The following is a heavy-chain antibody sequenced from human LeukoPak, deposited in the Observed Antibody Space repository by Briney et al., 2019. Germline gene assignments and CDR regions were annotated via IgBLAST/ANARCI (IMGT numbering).Heavy chain of an antibody. CDR1: GGSISSGSYY. CDR3: ARGEYGLFDY. V-gene: IGHV4-61*02. Sequence: KASETLSLTCTVSGGSISSGSYYWSWIRQPPRKGLEWIGRIYTSGSTNYNPSLKSRVTISVDTSKNQFSLKLSSVTAADTAVYYCARGEYGLFDYWGQGTLVTVSS. CDR2: IYTSGST. D-gene: IGHD2/OR15-2a*01. J-gene: IGHJ4*02.